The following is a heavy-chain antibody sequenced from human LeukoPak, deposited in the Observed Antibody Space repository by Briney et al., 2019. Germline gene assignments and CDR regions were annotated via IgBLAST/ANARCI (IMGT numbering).Heavy chain of an antibody. CDR1: GGSLSSYS. D-gene: IGHD2-2*03. V-gene: IGHV4-4*07. Sequence: SDTLSLTCTVSGGSLSSYSWSWIRQPAGKGLEWIGRIYTSGTTNYNPSLKSRVTMSVDTSKNQFSLRLSSVTAADTALYYCARDLVGYCSTISCYGAAFDMWGQGTMVTVSS. CDR3: ARDLVGYCSTISCYGAAFDM. CDR2: IYTSGTT. J-gene: IGHJ3*02.